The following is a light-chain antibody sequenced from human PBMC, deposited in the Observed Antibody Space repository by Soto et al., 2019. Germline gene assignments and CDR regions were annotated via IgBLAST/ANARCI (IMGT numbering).Light chain of an antibody. CDR3: QQYYSYRLT. CDR1: QGISSY. CDR2: AAS. Sequence: AIRMTQSPSSLSASTGDRVTITCRASQGISSYLAWYQQKPGKAPMLLIYAASTLQRVVPSRFSGSGSGTDLTLTISCLQSEDFATYYCQQYYSYRLTFGQWTKLEIK. J-gene: IGKJ2*01. V-gene: IGKV1-8*01.